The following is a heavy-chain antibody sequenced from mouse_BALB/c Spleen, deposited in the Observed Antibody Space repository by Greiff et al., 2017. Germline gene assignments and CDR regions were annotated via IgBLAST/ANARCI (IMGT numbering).Heavy chain of an antibody. D-gene: IGHD1-1*01. V-gene: IGHV3-2*02. CDR1: GYSITSDYA. Sequence: EVKLMESGPGLVKPSQSLSLTCTVTGYSITSDYAWNWIRQFPGNKLEWMGYISYSGSTSYNPSLKSRISITRDTSKNQFFLQLNSVTTEDTATYYCARFLRYAMDYWGQGTSVTVSS. CDR2: ISYSGST. J-gene: IGHJ4*01. CDR3: ARFLRYAMDY.